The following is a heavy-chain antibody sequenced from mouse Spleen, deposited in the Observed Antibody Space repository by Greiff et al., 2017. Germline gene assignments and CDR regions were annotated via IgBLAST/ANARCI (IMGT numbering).Heavy chain of an antibody. J-gene: IGHJ2*01. Sequence: EVMLVESGGGLVKLGGSLKLSCAASGFTFSSYAMSWVRQTPEKRLEWVATISSGGGNTYYPDSVKGRFTISRDNAKNTLYLQMSSLKSEDTAMYYCARHVYYYGSSFDYWGQGTTLTVSS. CDR2: ISSGGGNT. V-gene: IGHV5-9*01. D-gene: IGHD1-1*01. CDR3: ARHVYYYGSSFDY. CDR1: GFTFSSYA.